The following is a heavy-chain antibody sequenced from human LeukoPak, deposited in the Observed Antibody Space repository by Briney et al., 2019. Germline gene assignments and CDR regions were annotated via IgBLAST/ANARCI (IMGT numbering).Heavy chain of an antibody. J-gene: IGHJ4*02. CDR2: MNPNSGNT. Sequence: ASVKVSCKASGYTFTSYDINWVRQATGQGLEWMGWMNPNSGNTGYAQKFQGRVTMTRKTSISTAYMEVSRLRSEDTAVYYWARGGRGGGSYGYWGQGTLVTVSS. D-gene: IGHD1-26*01. V-gene: IGHV1-8*01. CDR3: ARGGRGGGSYGY. CDR1: GYTFTSYD.